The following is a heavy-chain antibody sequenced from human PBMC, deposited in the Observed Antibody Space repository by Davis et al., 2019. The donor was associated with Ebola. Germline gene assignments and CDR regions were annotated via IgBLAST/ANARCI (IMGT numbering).Heavy chain of an antibody. J-gene: IGHJ4*02. CDR1: GGTFSSYA. V-gene: IGHV1-69*13. Sequence: SVKVSCKASGGTFSSYAISWVRQAPGQGLEWMGGIIPIFGTANYAQKFQGRVTITADESTSTAYMELSRLRSDDTAVYYCARQVYRSWLGKDYWGQGTLVTVSS. CDR2: IIPIFGTA. D-gene: IGHD3-10*01. CDR3: ARQVYRSWLGKDY.